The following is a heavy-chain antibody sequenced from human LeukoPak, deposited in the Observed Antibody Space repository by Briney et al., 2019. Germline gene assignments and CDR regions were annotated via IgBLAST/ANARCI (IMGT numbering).Heavy chain of an antibody. V-gene: IGHV3-48*04. CDR1: GFAFSSYS. Sequence: PGGSLRLSCAASGFAFSSYSMNWVRQAPGKGLEWVSYISSNSSTIYYADSVKGRFTISRDNAKNSLYLQMNSLRAEDTAVYYCARDPPHIVATSRPFDYWGQGTLVTVSS. D-gene: IGHD5-12*01. J-gene: IGHJ4*02. CDR2: ISSNSSTI. CDR3: ARDPPHIVATSRPFDY.